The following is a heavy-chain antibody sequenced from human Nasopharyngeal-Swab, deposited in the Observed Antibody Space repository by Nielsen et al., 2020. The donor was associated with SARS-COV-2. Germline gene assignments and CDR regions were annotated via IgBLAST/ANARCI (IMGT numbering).Heavy chain of an antibody. J-gene: IGHJ4*02. CDR2: ISYDGSNK. D-gene: IGHD1-26*01. Sequence: LSLTCAASGFTFSSYAMHWVRQAPGKGLEWVAVISYDGSNKYYADSVKGRFTISRGNSKNTLYLQMNSLRAEDTAVYYCARGWELPDDYWGQGTLVTVSS. V-gene: IGHV3-30-3*01. CDR1: GFTFSSYA. CDR3: ARGWELPDDY.